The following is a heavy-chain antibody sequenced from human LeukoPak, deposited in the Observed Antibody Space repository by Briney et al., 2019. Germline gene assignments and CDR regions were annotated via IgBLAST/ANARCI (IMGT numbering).Heavy chain of an antibody. D-gene: IGHD2-15*01. Sequence: SETLSLTCAVSGGSINSYYWDWIRQPPGKGLEWIGYIYYSGNTNYNPSLKSRVTISVDTSKNQFSLQLNSVTAADTAVYYCARGHCSGGTCYSRTLDFWGQGTLVTVSS. CDR1: GGSINSYY. CDR3: ARGHCSGGTCYSRTLDF. CDR2: IYYSGNT. J-gene: IGHJ4*02. V-gene: IGHV4-59*01.